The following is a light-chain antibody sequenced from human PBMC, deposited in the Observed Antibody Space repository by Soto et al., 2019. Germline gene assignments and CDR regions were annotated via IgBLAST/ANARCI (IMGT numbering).Light chain of an antibody. J-gene: IGKJ1*01. CDR1: QSISTW. CDR3: QHYNSYSEA. CDR2: DAS. Sequence: DIKITQSPSTRPASVGDGVTITCRASQSISTWLAWYQQKPGKAPKLLIYDASTLESGVPSRFSGSGSGTEFILTINSQQPDDVATDYCQHYNSYSEAFGQGTKVDI. V-gene: IGKV1-5*01.